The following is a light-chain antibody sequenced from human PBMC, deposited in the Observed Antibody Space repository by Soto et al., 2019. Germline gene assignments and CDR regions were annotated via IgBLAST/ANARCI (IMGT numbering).Light chain of an antibody. CDR2: AAF. CDR1: QSISSY. Sequence: DIQMTQSPSSLSASVGDRFTITCRASQSISSYLNWYQQKPGKAPKLLIYAAFSLQSGVPSRFSSSGSGTDFTLTISSLQPEDFATYYCQQSYSTLTFGGGTKVEIK. J-gene: IGKJ4*01. V-gene: IGKV1-39*01. CDR3: QQSYSTLT.